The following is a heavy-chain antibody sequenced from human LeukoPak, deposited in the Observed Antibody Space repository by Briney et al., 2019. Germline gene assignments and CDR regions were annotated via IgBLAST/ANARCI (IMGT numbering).Heavy chain of an antibody. D-gene: IGHD3-10*01. CDR2: INGDGSRT. V-gene: IGHV3-74*01. CDR1: GFTFSDYY. Sequence: GGSLRLSCAASGFTFSDYYMHWVRQAPGKGLLWISHINGDGSRTGYADSVRGRFTISRDNAKNILYLQMNSPRAEDTAVYYCSRGTYPYSSDNWGQGALVTVSS. CDR3: SRGTYPYSSDN. J-gene: IGHJ4*02.